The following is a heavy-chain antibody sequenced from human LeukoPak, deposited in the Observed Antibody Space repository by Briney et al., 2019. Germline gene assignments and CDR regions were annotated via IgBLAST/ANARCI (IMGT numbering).Heavy chain of an antibody. CDR2: INAGNGNT. CDR1: GYTFTSYA. V-gene: IGHV1-3*01. CDR3: ARGYYYDSSGYGG. Sequence: ASVKVYCKASGYTFTSYAMHWVRQAPGQRLEWMGWINAGNGNTKYSQKFQGRVTIARDTSASTAYMELSSLRSEDTAVYYCARGYYYDSSGYGGWGQGTLVTVSS. D-gene: IGHD3-22*01. J-gene: IGHJ4*02.